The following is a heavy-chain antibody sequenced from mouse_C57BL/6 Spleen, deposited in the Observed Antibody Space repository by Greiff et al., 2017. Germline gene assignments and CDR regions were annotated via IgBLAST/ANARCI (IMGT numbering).Heavy chain of an antibody. V-gene: IGHV2-5*01. CDR1: GFSLTSYG. CDR2: IWRGGST. D-gene: IGHD4-1*01. Sequence: QVQLQQSGPGLVQPSQSLSITCTVSGFSLTSYGVHWVRQSPGKGLEWLGVIWRGGSTDYNAAFMSRLSITKDNSTSQVFFKMNSLQADDTAIYYCAKNWGTGSYYFDYWGQGTTLTVSS. CDR3: AKNWGTGSYYFDY. J-gene: IGHJ2*01.